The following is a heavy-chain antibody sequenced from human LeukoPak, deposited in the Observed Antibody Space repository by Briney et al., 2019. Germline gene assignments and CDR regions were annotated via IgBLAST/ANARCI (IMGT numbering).Heavy chain of an antibody. D-gene: IGHD3-9*01. V-gene: IGHV4-30-2*01. CDR1: GGSISSGGYC. CDR3: ASKLFTLRYFDY. CDR2: IYHDGST. Sequence: SETLSLTCTVSGGSISSGGYCWSWIRQPPGKGLEWIGEIYHDGSTNYNPSLKSRVTISVDKSKNQFSLKLNSVTAADTAVYYCASKLFTLRYFDYWGQGTLVTVSS. J-gene: IGHJ4*02.